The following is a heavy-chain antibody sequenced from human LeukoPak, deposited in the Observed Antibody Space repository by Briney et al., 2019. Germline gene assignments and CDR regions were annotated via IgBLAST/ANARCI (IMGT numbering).Heavy chain of an antibody. J-gene: IGHJ4*02. CDR3: AKDRSVVLDY. D-gene: IGHD3-22*01. Sequence: PGGSLRLSCAASGFTFSIYNMNWVRQAPGKGLEWISSIGHSSNYIYYADSVKGRFTISRDNAKNSLFLQMNSLGGEDTAVYYCAKDRSVVLDYWGQGTLVTVSS. CDR2: IGHSSNYI. V-gene: IGHV3-21*06. CDR1: GFTFSIYN.